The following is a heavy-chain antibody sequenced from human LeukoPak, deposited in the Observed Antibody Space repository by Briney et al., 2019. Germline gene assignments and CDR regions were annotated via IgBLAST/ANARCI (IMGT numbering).Heavy chain of an antibody. CDR2: IYTSGST. CDR1: GGSISSGSYY. V-gene: IGHV4-61*02. J-gene: IGHJ3*02. CDR3: ARISTGYSSGWYQGVAAAFDI. Sequence: SETLSLTCTVSGGSISSGSYYWSWIRQPAGKGLEWIGRIYTSGSTNYNPSLKSRVTTSVATSKNQFSLKLSSVTAADTAVYYCARISTGYSSGWYQGVAAAFDIWGQGTMVTVSS. D-gene: IGHD6-19*01.